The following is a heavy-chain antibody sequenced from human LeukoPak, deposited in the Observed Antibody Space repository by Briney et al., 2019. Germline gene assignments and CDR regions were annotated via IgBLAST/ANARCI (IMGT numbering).Heavy chain of an antibody. CDR2: IYYSGST. Sequence: PSETLSLTCTVSGGSISSSSYYWGWIRQPPGKGLEWIGSIYYSGSTYYNPSLKSRVTISVDTSKNQFSLQLNSVTPEDTAVYYCVGGEWGTGLVYWGQGTLLTVSS. CDR1: GGSISSSSYY. J-gene: IGHJ4*02. CDR3: VGGEWGTGLVY. D-gene: IGHD6-19*01. V-gene: IGHV4-39*01.